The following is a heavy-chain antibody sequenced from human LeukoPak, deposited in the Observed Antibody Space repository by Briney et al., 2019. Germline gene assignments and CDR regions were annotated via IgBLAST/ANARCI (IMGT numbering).Heavy chain of an antibody. J-gene: IGHJ4*02. D-gene: IGHD2-15*01. V-gene: IGHV4-39*01. CDR1: GGSISSSGYY. CDR2: IYYSGST. CDR3: ARQVGYCSGGSCSFYFDH. Sequence: SETLSPTCTVSGGSISSSGYYWGWIRQPPGKGLQWIGTIYYSGSTYYSPSLKSRVTISVDTSKNQFSLKLSSVTAADTAVYYCARQVGYCSGGSCSFYFDHWGQGTLVTVSS.